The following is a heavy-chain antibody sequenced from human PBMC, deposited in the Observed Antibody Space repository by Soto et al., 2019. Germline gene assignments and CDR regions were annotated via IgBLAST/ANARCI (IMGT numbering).Heavy chain of an antibody. CDR1: GYTFTSYD. J-gene: IGHJ6*03. CDR2: MNPNSGNT. Sequence: ASVKVSCKASGYTFTSYDINWVRQATGQGLEWMGWMNPNSGNTGYAQKFQGRVTMTRNTSISTAYMELSSLRSEDTATYYCARGGVSSGICDYYYYMDVWGKGTTVTVSS. CDR3: ARGGVSSGICDYYYYMDV. V-gene: IGHV1-8*01.